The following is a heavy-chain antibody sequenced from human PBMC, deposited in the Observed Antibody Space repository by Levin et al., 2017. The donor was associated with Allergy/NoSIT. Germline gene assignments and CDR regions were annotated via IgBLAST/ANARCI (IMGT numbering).Heavy chain of an antibody. D-gene: IGHD5/OR15-5a*01. CDR2: INYRGVT. V-gene: IGHV4-61*01. CDR1: GSSVSSGTYY. CDR3: ARNRIIVSGGNDYYYGMDV. J-gene: IGHJ6*02. Sequence: GSLRLSCSVSGSSVSSGTYYWSWIRRPPGKGLEWIGYINYRGVTKYNPSLKSRVTISVDTSKNEFSLKVTSVTAADTAVYYCARNRIIVSGGNDYYYGMDVWGQGTTVTVSS.